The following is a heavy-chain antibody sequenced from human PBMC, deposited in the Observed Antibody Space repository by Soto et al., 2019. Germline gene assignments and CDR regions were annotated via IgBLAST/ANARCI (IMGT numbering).Heavy chain of an antibody. V-gene: IGHV1-69*06. D-gene: IGHD5-12*01. J-gene: IGHJ6*02. CDR3: ARMYSGFYYYYGMDV. CDR1: GGTFSSYS. CDR2: IIPIFGTA. Sequence: SVEVSCKASGGTFSSYSISWVRQAPGQGLEWMGGIIPIFGTANYAQKFQGRVTITADKSTSTAYMELSSLRSEDTAVYYCARMYSGFYYYYGMDVWGQGTTVTVSS.